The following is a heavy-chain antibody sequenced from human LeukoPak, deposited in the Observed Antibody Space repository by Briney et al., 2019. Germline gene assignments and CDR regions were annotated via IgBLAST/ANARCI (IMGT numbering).Heavy chain of an antibody. CDR2: VADGSDT. CDR3: ARGGYGHGFDI. Sequence: PGGSLRLSCVASGFSFTNYWMHWVRQSPGKGLEWVSRVADGSDTIYADSVRGRFTISRDNAPNTVFLQMNSLRVEDTAVYYCARGGYGHGFDIWGRGTMVTVSS. D-gene: IGHD5-12*01. J-gene: IGHJ3*02. CDR1: GFSFTNYW. V-gene: IGHV3-74*01.